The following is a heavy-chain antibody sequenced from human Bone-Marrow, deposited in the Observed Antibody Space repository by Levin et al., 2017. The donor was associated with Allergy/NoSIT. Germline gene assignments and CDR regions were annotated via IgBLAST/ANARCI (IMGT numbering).Heavy chain of an antibody. CDR2: ISASGSA. D-gene: IGHD3-16*01. V-gene: IGHV4-4*07. Sequence: PGGSLRLSCSVSGGSISTYYWSWIRQPAGKGLEWIGRISASGSATYSPSLKSRVTMSMDSSQNHLSLKLSSVTAADTAVYFCARDGGTDRPPTVFYYYGLDVWGQGTAVTVSS. CDR3: ARDGGTDRPPTVFYYYGLDV. J-gene: IGHJ6*02. CDR1: GGSISTYY.